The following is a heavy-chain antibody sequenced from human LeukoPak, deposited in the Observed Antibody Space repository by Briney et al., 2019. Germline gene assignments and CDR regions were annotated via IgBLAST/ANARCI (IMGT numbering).Heavy chain of an antibody. CDR3: LRSHGAY. CDR2: IHYSGST. V-gene: IGHV4-39*01. J-gene: IGHJ4*02. Sequence: SETLSLTRTVFGGSISSSVYLWAWVRQSPGKGLELIGSIHYSGSTYYNPSLKSRVTIAVDTSKNQFSLNLRSVTAADTAVYYCLRSHGAYWGQGTLVTVSS. CDR1: GGSISSSVYL. D-gene: IGHD3-10*01.